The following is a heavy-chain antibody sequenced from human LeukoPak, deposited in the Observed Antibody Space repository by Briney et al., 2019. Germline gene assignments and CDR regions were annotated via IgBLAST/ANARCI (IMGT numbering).Heavy chain of an antibody. CDR1: GGSISSYY. Sequence: SETLSLTCTVSGGSISSYYWSWIRQPPGKGLEWIGYIYYSGSTNYNPSLKSRVTISVDTSKNQFSLKLSSVPAPDTAGYCCASGGIQLWMNSFDYWGRGTLVTVSS. D-gene: IGHD5-18*01. V-gene: IGHV4-59*08. CDR3: ASGGIQLWMNSFDY. J-gene: IGHJ4*02. CDR2: IYYSGST.